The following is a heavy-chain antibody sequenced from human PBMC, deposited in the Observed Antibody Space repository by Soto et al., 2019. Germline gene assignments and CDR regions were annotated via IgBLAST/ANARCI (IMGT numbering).Heavy chain of an antibody. CDR2: ISAYNGNT. J-gene: IGHJ4*02. D-gene: IGHD2-2*01. CDR3: AREERVVVVPAAPGEIDY. Sequence: ASVKVSCKASGYTFTSYGISWVRQAPGQGLEWMGWISAYNGNTNYAQKLQGRVTMTTDTSTSTAYMELRSLRSDDTAVYYCAREERVVVVPAAPGEIDYWGQGTLVTVSS. CDR1: GYTFTSYG. V-gene: IGHV1-18*01.